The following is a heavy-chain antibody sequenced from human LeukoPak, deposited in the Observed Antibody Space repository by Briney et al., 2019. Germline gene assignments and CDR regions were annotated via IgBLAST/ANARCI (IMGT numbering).Heavy chain of an antibody. Sequence: GGSLRLSCVISGFTFSSYAMSWVRQAPGKGLEWVSYISSSGSTIYYADSVKGRFTISRDNAKNSLYLQMNSLRAEDTAVYYCAGAITIFAAGAFDIWGQGTMVTVSS. J-gene: IGHJ3*02. D-gene: IGHD3-9*01. CDR3: AGAITIFAAGAFDI. CDR2: ISSSGSTI. V-gene: IGHV3-48*03. CDR1: GFTFSSYA.